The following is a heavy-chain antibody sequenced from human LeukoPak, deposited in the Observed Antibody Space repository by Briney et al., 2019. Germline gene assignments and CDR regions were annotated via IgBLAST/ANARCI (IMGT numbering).Heavy chain of an antibody. V-gene: IGHV3-13*05. Sequence: PGGSLRLSCAASGFTFSSYDMHWVRQATGKGLEWVSAIGTAGDPYYPGSVKGRFTISRENAKNSLYLQMNSLRAGDTAAYYCARGSLGAVADPYYYYYGMDVWGKGTTVTVSS. CDR2: IGTAGDP. J-gene: IGHJ6*04. CDR3: ARGSLGAVADPYYYYYGMDV. CDR1: GFTFSSYD. D-gene: IGHD6-19*01.